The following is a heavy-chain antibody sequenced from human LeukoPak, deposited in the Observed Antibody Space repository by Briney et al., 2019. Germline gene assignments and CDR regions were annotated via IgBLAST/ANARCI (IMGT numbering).Heavy chain of an antibody. D-gene: IGHD3-10*01. CDR1: GGSINSYY. CDR3: ARVGSGSFDY. V-gene: IGHV4-59*01. CDR2: IYYSGNT. Sequence: AETLSLTCIVSGGSINSYYWNWIRQPPGKGLEWIGYIYYSGNTNCNPSLKSRVTISIDTSKNQFSLKLTSVTAADTAVYYCARVGSGSFDYWGQGTLVTVSS. J-gene: IGHJ4*02.